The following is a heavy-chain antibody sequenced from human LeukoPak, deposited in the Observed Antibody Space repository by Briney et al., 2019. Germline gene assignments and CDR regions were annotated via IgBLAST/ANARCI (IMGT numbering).Heavy chain of an antibody. CDR2: ISSNGGST. Sequence: PGGSLRLSCAASGFTFSTYVMHWVRQAPGKGLEYVSTISSNGGSTYYAKSVKGRFTISRDNSKNMLYLQMGSLRAEDMAVYYCARWNSGSYYLDYWGQGTLVTVSS. CDR1: GFTFSTYV. J-gene: IGHJ4*02. CDR3: ARWNSGSYYLDY. V-gene: IGHV3-64*01. D-gene: IGHD1-26*01.